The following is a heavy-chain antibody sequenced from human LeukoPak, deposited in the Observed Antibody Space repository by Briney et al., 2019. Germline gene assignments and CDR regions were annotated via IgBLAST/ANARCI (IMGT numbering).Heavy chain of an antibody. CDR1: GFPSSSYG. V-gene: IGHV3-30*18. J-gene: IGHJ5*02. CDR2: ISYDGSNK. D-gene: IGHD3-22*01. Sequence: PGRSLRLSCAASGFPSSSYGMHWVRQAPGKGLEWVAVISYDGSNKYYADSLKGRFTIYRDNSKNTLYLQMNSLRAEDTAVYYCAKGVSLCYASSGYYRGDNWFDPWGQGTLVTVSS. CDR3: AKGVSLCYASSGYYRGDNWFDP.